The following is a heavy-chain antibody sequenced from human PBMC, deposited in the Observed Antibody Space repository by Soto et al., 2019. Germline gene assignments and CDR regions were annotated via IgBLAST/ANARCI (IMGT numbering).Heavy chain of an antibody. V-gene: IGHV3-23*01. CDR2: ISGSGGST. CDR1: GFTFSAYA. J-gene: IGHJ4*02. Sequence: GGSLRLSCAASGFTFSAYAMSWVRQAPGKGLEWVSVISGSGGSTYYADSVKGRFTISRDNSKNTLYLQMNTLRAEDTAVYYCARERVYDFWSGYYRTHYYFDYWGQGTLVTVSS. D-gene: IGHD3-3*01. CDR3: ARERVYDFWSGYYRTHYYFDY.